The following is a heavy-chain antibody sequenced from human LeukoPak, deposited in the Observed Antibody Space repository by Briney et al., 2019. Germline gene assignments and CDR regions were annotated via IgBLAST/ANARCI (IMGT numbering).Heavy chain of an antibody. CDR3: ARGLGRYNWNDQGNY. Sequence: GGSLRLSCAASGFTFSSYEMNWVRQAPGKGLEWVSYISSSGSTIYYADSVKGRFTISRDNAKNPLYLQMNSLRAEDTAVYYCARGLGRYNWNDQGNYWGQGTLVTVSS. J-gene: IGHJ4*02. CDR1: GFTFSSYE. V-gene: IGHV3-48*03. CDR2: ISSSGSTI. D-gene: IGHD1-1*01.